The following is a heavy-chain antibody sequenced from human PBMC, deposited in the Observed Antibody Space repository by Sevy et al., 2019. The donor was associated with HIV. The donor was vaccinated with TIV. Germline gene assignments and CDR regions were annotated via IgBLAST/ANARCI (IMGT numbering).Heavy chain of an antibody. J-gene: IGHJ6*02. CDR1: GFTFSSYA. CDR3: AKEADPKIGYCSGGSCPNQWPPGHYYYYYGMDV. V-gene: IGHV3-23*01. Sequence: GGSLRLSCAASGFTFSSYAMSWVRQAPGKGLEWVSAISGSGGSTYYADSVKGRFTISRANSKNTLYLQMNSLRAGDTAVYYCAKEADPKIGYCSGGSCPNQWPPGHYYYYYGMDVWGQGTTVTVSS. D-gene: IGHD2-15*01. CDR2: ISGSGGST.